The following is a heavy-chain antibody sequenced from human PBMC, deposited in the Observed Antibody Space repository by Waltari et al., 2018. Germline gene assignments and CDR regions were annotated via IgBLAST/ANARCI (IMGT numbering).Heavy chain of an antibody. D-gene: IGHD2-2*01. CDR2: VSYDGSEE. V-gene: IGHV3-30-3*01. CDR3: ARGLSCTTTICYPPYFFDY. Sequence: QVQMVESGGGVVQTGRSLRLSCAASGFTFSNYVIHWVRQAPGTGREGGAVVSYDGSEEYYADSVKGRFTISRDNPKNTLYLQMNSLRAEDTAFYYCARGLSCTTTICYPPYFFDYWGQGTLVTVSS. CDR1: GFTFSNYV. J-gene: IGHJ4*02.